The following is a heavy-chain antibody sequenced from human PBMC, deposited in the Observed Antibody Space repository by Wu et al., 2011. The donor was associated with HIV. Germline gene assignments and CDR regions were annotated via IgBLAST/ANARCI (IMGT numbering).Heavy chain of an antibody. CDR3: ARHSTRGLWFGESLPRYYYYYGMDV. Sequence: QVQLVQSGSEVKKPGSSVKVSCKASGGAFTNSALSWVRQAPGQGLEWMGRILPVFDTLNYAQKFQGRVTITADKSTTTTYMELSSLRSEDTAVYYCARHSTRGLWFGESLPRYYYYYGMDVWGQGTTVTVSS. V-gene: IGHV1-69*14. CDR1: GGAFTNSA. D-gene: IGHD3-10*01. CDR2: ILPVFDTL. J-gene: IGHJ6*02.